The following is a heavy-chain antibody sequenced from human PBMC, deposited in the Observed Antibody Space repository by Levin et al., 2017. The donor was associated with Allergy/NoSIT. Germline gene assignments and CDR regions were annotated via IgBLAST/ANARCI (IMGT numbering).Heavy chain of an antibody. D-gene: IGHD4/OR15-4a*01. V-gene: IGHV4-59*11. J-gene: IGHJ4*02. CDR1: GGSITSHY. CDR2: IYSSGTT. CDR3: ARGGRLENVVLSHHLDS. Sequence: LSETLSLTCTVSGGSITSHYWNWIRQPPGKGLEWIGYIYSSGTTNYNPSLESRVSMSVDTSKNQFSLWLNSVTAADTAVYFCARGGRLENVVLSHHLDSWGQGTLVSVSS.